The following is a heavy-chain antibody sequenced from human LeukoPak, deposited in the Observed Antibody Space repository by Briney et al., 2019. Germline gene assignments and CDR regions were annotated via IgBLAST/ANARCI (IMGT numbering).Heavy chain of an antibody. Sequence: GGSLRLSCAASGFTFSSYAMSWVRQAPGKGLEWVSAISGSGSSTYYADSVKGRFTISRDDSKNTLHLQMNSLRAEDTAIYYCAKGRIQLTPRPLYYFDFWGQGSLVTVSS. CDR3: AKGRIQLTPRPLYYFDF. V-gene: IGHV3-23*01. CDR2: ISGSGSST. CDR1: GFTFSSYA. J-gene: IGHJ4*02. D-gene: IGHD1-1*01.